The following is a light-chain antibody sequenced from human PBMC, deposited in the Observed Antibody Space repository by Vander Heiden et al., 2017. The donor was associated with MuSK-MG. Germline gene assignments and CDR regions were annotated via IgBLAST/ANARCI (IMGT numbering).Light chain of an antibody. CDR2: LGS. J-gene: IGKJ3*01. CDR3: MQALQTPYT. CDR1: QRLLHSNGYNY. V-gene: IGKV2-28*01. Sequence: DIVMTQSPLSLPVTPGEPASISCRSSQRLLHSNGYNYLDWYLQKPGQSPQLLIYLGSNRASGVPDRFSGSGAGTDFTMKTSRVEAEDVGVYYCMQALQTPYTCGPGTKVEIK.